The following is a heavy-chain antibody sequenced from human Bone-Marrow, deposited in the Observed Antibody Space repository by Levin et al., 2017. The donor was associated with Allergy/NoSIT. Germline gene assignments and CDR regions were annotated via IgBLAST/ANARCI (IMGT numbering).Heavy chain of an antibody. V-gene: IGHV1-69*01. D-gene: IGHD1-1*01. CDR1: GGTFSSHG. CDR2: IIPIFGPP. Sequence: KISCKASGGTFSSHGIAWVRQAPGQGLEWMGGIIPIFGPPNYAQKFQGRVTISADESTNTAYMELSSLRSDDTAVFYCARRGTRDYYYYMDVWGKGTTVTVSS. J-gene: IGHJ6*03. CDR3: ARRGTRDYYYYMDV.